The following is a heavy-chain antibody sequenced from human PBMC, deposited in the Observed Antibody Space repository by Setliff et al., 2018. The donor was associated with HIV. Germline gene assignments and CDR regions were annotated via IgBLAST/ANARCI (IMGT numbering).Heavy chain of an antibody. J-gene: IGHJ4*02. Sequence: PSETLSLTCTVSGASISSHNYYWGWIRQSPGKGLEWIASIRSSGDTYYNPSLQSRVIISVDTSNNQISLKLTSATAADTAVYYCTIPASSLAPNWGRGTQVTVSS. CDR2: IRSSGDT. V-gene: IGHV4-39*01. CDR1: GASISSHNYY. CDR3: TIPASSLAPN.